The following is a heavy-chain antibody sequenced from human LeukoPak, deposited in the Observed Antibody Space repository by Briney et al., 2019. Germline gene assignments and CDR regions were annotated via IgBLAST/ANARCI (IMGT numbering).Heavy chain of an antibody. D-gene: IGHD1-1*01. J-gene: IGHJ4*02. CDR2: ITDGADT. V-gene: IGHV3-23*01. CDR3: AKVDYWSPENYLDS. CDR1: GFPFGSYA. Sequence: GGSLRLSCAASGFPFGSYAMTWVRQAPGKALESVSVITDGADTYYADSVKGRFTISRDNSQNTVHLQMDNLRADDTAVYYCAKVDYWSPENYLDSWGQGTLVTVSS.